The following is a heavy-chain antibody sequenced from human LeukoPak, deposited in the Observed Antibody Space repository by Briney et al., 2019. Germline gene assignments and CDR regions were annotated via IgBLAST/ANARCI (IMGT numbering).Heavy chain of an antibody. D-gene: IGHD1-26*01. CDR2: ISSSSSTI. CDR3: AREEKVGTSFDY. J-gene: IGHJ4*02. V-gene: IGHV3-48*04. Sequence: GGSLRLSCAASGFTFRSHAMSWIRQAPGKGLEWVSYISSSSSTIYYADSVKGRFTISRDNAKNSLYLQMNSLRAEGTAVYYCAREEKVGTSFDYWGQGTLVTVSS. CDR1: GFTFRSHA.